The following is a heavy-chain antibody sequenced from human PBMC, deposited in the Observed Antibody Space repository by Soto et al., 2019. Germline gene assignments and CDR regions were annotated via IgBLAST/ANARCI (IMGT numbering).Heavy chain of an antibody. Sequence: QEELVESGGGVVQPGRSLRLSCAASGFTFSGFGMHWVRQAPGKGLEWVAVISYDGTNAIYADSVKGRFSVSRNNSKNKVYLQMTSRGTEATANYCCAGWGKREGESSPPTDLWGQGTLVTVSS. V-gene: IGHV3-30*03. J-gene: IGHJ5*02. CDR1: GFTFSGFG. CDR2: ISYDGTNA. D-gene: IGHD3-16*01. CDR3: AGWGKREGESSPPTDL.